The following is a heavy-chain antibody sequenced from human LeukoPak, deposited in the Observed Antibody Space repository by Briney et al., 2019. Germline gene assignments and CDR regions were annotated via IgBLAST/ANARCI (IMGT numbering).Heavy chain of an antibody. Sequence: ASLKLSCTASGYTFSSYDINWVRQATGQGLEWVGWMNTNSSNADYAQKVQGRVTMTRNTSKNTAYMELSSLRAEDTAVYYCGSWGGNYCDCWGQGTLVTVSS. D-gene: IGHD2-21*01. CDR1: GYTFSSYD. CDR2: MNTNSSNA. V-gene: IGHV1-8*01. CDR3: GSWGGNYCDC. J-gene: IGHJ4*02.